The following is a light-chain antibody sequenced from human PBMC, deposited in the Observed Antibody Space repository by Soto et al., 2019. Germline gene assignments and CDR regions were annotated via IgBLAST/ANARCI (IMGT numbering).Light chain of an antibody. CDR3: QQYGSSPQT. CDR1: QSVSNDC. CDR2: GAS. Sequence: EIVLTQSPGTLSLPPGERATLSCRDSQSVSNDCLAWYQQKPGQAPRLLIYGASSRATDIPDRFSGRGSGTDFTLSVASLEPEVFAVYYCQQYGSSPQTFGQGTTVEIK. V-gene: IGKV3-20*01. J-gene: IGKJ1*01.